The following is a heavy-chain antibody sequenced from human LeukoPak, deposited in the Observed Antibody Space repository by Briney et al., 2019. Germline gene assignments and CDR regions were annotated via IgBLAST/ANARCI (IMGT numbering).Heavy chain of an antibody. CDR2: ISSSSSYI. J-gene: IGHJ4*02. CDR1: GFTFSSYS. D-gene: IGHD3-10*01. CDR3: ARVEGLYGSGSYYDY. Sequence: GGSLRLSCAASGFTFSSYSMNWVRQAPGKGLEWVSSISSSSSYIYYADSVKGRFTISRDNAKNSLYLQMNSLRAEDTAVYHCARVEGLYGSGSYYDYWGQGTLVTVSS. V-gene: IGHV3-21*01.